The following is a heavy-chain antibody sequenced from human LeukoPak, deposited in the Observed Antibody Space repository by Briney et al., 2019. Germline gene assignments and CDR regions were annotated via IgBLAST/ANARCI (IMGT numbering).Heavy chain of an antibody. D-gene: IGHD6-25*01. CDR3: AKTAQRAYDSGWQGYFDF. CDR2: IYHSGST. J-gene: IGHJ4*02. V-gene: IGHV4-30-2*01. CDR1: GGSISSGGYY. Sequence: SQTLSLTCTVSGGSISSGGYYWSWIRQPPGKGLEWIGYIYHSGSTYYNPSLKSRVTISVDRSKNQFSLKLSSVTAADTAVYYCAKTAQRAYDSGWQGYFDFWGQGTLVTVSS.